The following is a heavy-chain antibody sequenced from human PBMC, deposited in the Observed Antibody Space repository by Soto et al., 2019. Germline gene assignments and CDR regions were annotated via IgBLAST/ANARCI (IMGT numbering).Heavy chain of an antibody. V-gene: IGHV4-39*01. CDR3: ARLPTGSWWIWAFDI. D-gene: IGHD1-1*01. CDR1: GGSIISSNYH. J-gene: IGHJ3*02. Sequence: SETLSLTCTVSGGSIISSNYHWGWIRQPPGKGLEWIGIIFYSGITYYNPSLKSRVTISVDTSKNQFSLKLSSVTAADTAVYYCARLPTGSWWIWAFDIWGQGTMVTVSS. CDR2: IFYSGIT.